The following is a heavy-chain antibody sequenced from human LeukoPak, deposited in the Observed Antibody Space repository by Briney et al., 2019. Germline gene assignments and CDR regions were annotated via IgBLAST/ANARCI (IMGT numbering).Heavy chain of an antibody. CDR3: ATVLCAHGHNLCYFDH. D-gene: IGHD5-24*01. Sequence: ASVKVSCKASGYTFTGYYMHWVRQAPGQGLEWMGWINPNSGDTNSAQKFQGRVTMTRDTSISTAYMEMSRLRSEDTALYFCATVLCAHGHNLCYFDHWGQGTLVTVSS. J-gene: IGHJ4*02. CDR2: INPNSGDT. V-gene: IGHV1-2*02. CDR1: GYTFTGYY.